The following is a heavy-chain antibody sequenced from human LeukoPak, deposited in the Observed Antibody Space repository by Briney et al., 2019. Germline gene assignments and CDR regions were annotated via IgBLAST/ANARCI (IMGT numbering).Heavy chain of an antibody. CDR1: GGSISSYY. D-gene: IGHD4-17*01. Sequence: SETLSLTCTVSGGSISSYYWSWIRQPPGKGLEWIGYIYYSGSTNYNPSLKSRVTISVYTSKNQFTLKLSSVTPAAPPAYYCARGTVTTCPYFQHWGGGRLVTVSS. CDR3: ARGTVTTCPYFQH. J-gene: IGHJ1*01. V-gene: IGHV4-59*01. CDR2: IYYSGST.